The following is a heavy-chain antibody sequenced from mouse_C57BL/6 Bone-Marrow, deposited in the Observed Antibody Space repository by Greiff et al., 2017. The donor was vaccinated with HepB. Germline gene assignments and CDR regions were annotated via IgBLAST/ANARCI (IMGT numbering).Heavy chain of an antibody. Sequence: QVHVKQPGAELVKPGASVKMSCKASGYTFTSYWITWVKQRPGQGLEWIGDIYPGSGSTNYNEKFKSKATLTVDTSSSTAYMQLSSLTSEDSAVYYCARAPWYDEKFAYWGQGTLVTVSA. D-gene: IGHD2-14*01. CDR1: GYTFTSYW. J-gene: IGHJ3*01. V-gene: IGHV1-55*01. CDR2: IYPGSGST. CDR3: ARAPWYDEKFAY.